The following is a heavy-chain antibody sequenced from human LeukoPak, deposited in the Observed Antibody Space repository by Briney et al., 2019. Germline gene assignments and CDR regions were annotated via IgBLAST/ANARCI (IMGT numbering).Heavy chain of an antibody. D-gene: IGHD6-13*01. J-gene: IGHJ4*02. CDR1: GFTFSGYW. V-gene: IGHV3-74*01. CDR3: AKDDGSWYYFDY. CDR2: INGDGSDT. Sequence: PGGSLRLSCAASGFTFSGYWMHWARQSPGKGLVWVSCINGDGSDTRYADSVKGRFTISRDNAKNTLHLQMNSLRGKDTAVYYCAKDDGSWYYFDYWGQGTLVTVSS.